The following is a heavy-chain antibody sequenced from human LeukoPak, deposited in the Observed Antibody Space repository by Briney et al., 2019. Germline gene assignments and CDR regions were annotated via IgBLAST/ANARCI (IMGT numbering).Heavy chain of an antibody. CDR3: ASTNDFGDYMGA. V-gene: IGHV4-4*07. Sequence: SETLSLTCTVSGGSLSNHYWSWIRQPPGKGLEWIGHIYDSGSTTYNPSLKSRVTMSVDTSKNQFSLNLSSVTAADTAVYYCASTNDFGDYMGAWGQGILVTVSS. CDR2: IYDSGST. CDR1: GGSLSNHY. D-gene: IGHD4-17*01. J-gene: IGHJ5*02.